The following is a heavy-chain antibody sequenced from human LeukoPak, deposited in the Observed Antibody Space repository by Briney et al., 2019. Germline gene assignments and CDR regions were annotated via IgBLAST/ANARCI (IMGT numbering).Heavy chain of an antibody. CDR3: TWGANAYDYKPTAFDY. Sequence: SGTLSLTCAVSGGSITNTNWWSWVRQAPGKGLEWIGEIYYTGNTNYNPSLKSRVTISLDKSENQFSLKLNSVTAADTAVYYCTWGANAYDYKPTAFDYWGQGTLVTVSS. CDR1: GGSITNTNW. J-gene: IGHJ4*02. D-gene: IGHD3-16*01. CDR2: IYYTGNT. V-gene: IGHV4-4*02.